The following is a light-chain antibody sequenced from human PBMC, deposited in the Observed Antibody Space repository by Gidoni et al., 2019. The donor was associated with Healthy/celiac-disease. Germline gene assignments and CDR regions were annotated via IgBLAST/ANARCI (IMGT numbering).Light chain of an antibody. CDR2: GNS. V-gene: IGLV1-40*01. CDR3: QSYDSSLSGSYV. J-gene: IGLJ1*01. Sequence: QSVLTQPPSLSGAPGLRVTISCTGSSSNIGAGYDVHWYPQLPGTAPKLLIYGNSNRPSGAPDRFSGSKSGTSASLAITGLQAEDEADYYCQSYDSSLSGSYVFGTGTKVTVL. CDR1: SSNIGAGYD.